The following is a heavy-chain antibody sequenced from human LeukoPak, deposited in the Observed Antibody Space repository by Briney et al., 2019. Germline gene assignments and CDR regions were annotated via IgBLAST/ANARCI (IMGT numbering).Heavy chain of an antibody. CDR1: GYSISSGYY. V-gene: IGHV4-38-2*02. Sequence: SETLSLTCTVSGYSISSGYYWGWIRQPPGKGLEWIGSIYHSGSTYYNPSLKSRVTISVDTSKNQFSLKLNSVTAADTAVYYCARERSYGSPAEYWGQGTLVIVSS. CDR2: IYHSGST. D-gene: IGHD5-18*01. CDR3: ARERSYGSPAEY. J-gene: IGHJ4*02.